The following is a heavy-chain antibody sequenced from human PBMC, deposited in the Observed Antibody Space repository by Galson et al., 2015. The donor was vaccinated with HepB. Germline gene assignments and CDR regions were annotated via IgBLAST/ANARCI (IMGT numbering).Heavy chain of an antibody. CDR2: ISYDGSNK. V-gene: IGHV3-30*18. CDR1: GFTFSSYG. Sequence: SLRLSCAASGFTFSSYGMHWVRQAPGKGLEWVAVISYDGSNKYYADSVKGRFTISRDNSKNTLYLQMNSLRAEDTAVYYCAKDGPVRNGDYHPAEYYYYYGMDVWGQGTMVTVSS. CDR3: AKDGPVRNGDYHPAEYYYYYGMDV. D-gene: IGHD4-17*01. J-gene: IGHJ6*02.